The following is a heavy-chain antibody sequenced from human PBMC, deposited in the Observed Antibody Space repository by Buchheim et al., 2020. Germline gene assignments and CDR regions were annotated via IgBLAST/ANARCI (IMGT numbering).Heavy chain of an antibody. CDR2: MSTSTDIV. V-gene: IGHV3-48*02. D-gene: IGHD6-19*01. J-gene: IGHJ6*02. CDR1: GFTFSSYS. Sequence: EVQLVESGGGSVQPGGSLRLSCAASGFTFSSYSMNWVRQAPGKGLQWVSHMSTSTDIVYFADSVKGRFTISRDKAKNSLYLDMNGLRDDDTAVYYCARDQEDSSGWEYGMDVWGQGTT. CDR3: ARDQEDSSGWEYGMDV.